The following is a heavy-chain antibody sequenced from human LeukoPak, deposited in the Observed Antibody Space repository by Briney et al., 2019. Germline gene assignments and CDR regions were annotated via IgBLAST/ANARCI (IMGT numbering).Heavy chain of an antibody. CDR3: ARVGTTGWAFDI. J-gene: IGHJ3*02. CDR2: IYISGST. Sequence: SETLSLTCTVSGGSIGTYLWSWIRQPAGKGLQWIGRIYISGSTNYNPSLKSRLTMSVDTSKNQFSLKMSSVTVADTAVYYCARVGTTGWAFDIWGRGTMVTVSS. D-gene: IGHD1-7*01. V-gene: IGHV4-4*07. CDR1: GGSIGTYL.